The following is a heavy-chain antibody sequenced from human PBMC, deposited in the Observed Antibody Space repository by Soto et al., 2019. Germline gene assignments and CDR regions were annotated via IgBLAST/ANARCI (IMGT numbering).Heavy chain of an antibody. CDR3: AVSRYSSPKDYFDY. CDR1: GYTFTSYG. V-gene: IGHV1-18*01. D-gene: IGHD6-13*01. CDR2: ISAYNGNT. J-gene: IGHJ4*02. Sequence: ASVKVSCKASGYTFTSYGISWVRQAPGQGLEWMGWISAYNGNTNYAQKLQGRVTMTADKSTSTAYMELSSLKASDTAMYYCAVSRYSSPKDYFDYWGQGTLVTVSS.